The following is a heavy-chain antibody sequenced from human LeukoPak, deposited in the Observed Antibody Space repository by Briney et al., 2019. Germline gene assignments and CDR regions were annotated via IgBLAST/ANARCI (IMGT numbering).Heavy chain of an antibody. CDR2: IYYSGST. CDR1: GGSISSYY. J-gene: IGHJ5*02. Sequence: SETLSLTCTVSGGSISSYYWSWTRQPPGKGLEWIGYIYYSGSTNYNPSLKSRVTISVDTSKNQFSLKLSSVTAADTAVYYCARDRSQYSSGWFDPWGQGTLVTVSS. V-gene: IGHV4-59*01. CDR3: ARDRSQYSSGWFDP. D-gene: IGHD6-25*01.